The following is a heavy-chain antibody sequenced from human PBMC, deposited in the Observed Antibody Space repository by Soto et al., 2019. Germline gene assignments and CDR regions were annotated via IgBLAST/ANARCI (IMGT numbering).Heavy chain of an antibody. CDR1: GGSVSSGSYY. CDR2: IYYSGST. J-gene: IGHJ4*02. D-gene: IGHD3-22*01. CDR3: ASFVYGIVGVEY. Sequence: SETLSLTCTVSGGSVSSGSYYWSWIRQPPGKGLEWIGYIYYSGSTNYNPSLKSRVTISVDTSKNQFSLKLSSVTAADTAVYYCASFVYGIVGVEYWGQGTLVTVSS. V-gene: IGHV4-61*01.